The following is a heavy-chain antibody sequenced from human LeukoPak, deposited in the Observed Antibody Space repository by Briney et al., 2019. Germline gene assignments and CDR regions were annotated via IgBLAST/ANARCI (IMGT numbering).Heavy chain of an antibody. CDR3: AKGGGYEAQYYYYYLDV. Sequence: GGSLRLSCAASGFTFSSSGMHCVPQAPGKGVEWVAFIWYEGSNKYYADTVKGRFTISRDNSKSPLYLQMKSLRAEDTAVYYCAKGGGYEAQYYYYYLDVWGKGTTVTISS. J-gene: IGHJ6*03. D-gene: IGHD5-12*01. CDR1: GFTFSSSG. V-gene: IGHV3-30*02. CDR2: IWYEGSNK.